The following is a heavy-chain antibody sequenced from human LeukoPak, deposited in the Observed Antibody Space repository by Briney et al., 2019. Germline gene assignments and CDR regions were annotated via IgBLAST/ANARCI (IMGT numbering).Heavy chain of an antibody. D-gene: IGHD2-15*01. J-gene: IGHJ4*02. CDR1: GFTFRSYW. CDR2: IKQDGSEK. Sequence: GGSLRPSCAASGFTFRSYWMSWVRQAPGKGLEWVANIKQDGSEKYYVDSVKGRFTISRDNAKKSLYLQMNSLRAEDTAAYYCARDGGPFDYWGQGTLVTVSS. CDR3: ARDGGPFDY. V-gene: IGHV3-7*01.